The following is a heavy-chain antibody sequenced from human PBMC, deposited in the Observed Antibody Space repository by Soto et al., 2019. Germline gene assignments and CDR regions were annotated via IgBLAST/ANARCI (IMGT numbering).Heavy chain of an antibody. CDR2: ISYDGSNK. CDR3: AKDPQRDYYGSGYYYYGMDV. CDR1: GFTFSSYG. Sequence: QVQLVESGGGVVQPGRSLRLSCAASGFTFSSYGMHWVRQAPGKGLEWVAVISYDGSNKYYADSVKGRFTISRDNSKNTLYLQMNSLRAEDTAVYYCAKDPQRDYYGSGYYYYGMDVWGQGTTVTVSS. V-gene: IGHV3-30*18. D-gene: IGHD3-10*01. J-gene: IGHJ6*02.